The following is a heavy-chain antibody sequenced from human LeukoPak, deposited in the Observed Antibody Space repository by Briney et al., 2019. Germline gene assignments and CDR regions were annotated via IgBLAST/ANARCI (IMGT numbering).Heavy chain of an antibody. CDR1: LFTVSSNS. V-gene: IGHV3-53*01. D-gene: IGHD2-15*01. CDR3: ARFYCSGGGCYGMDV. CDR2: IYTDGRT. Sequence: SGGSLRLSCAASLFTVSSNSLSWVRQAPGKGLHWVSDIYTDGRTNYADSVKGRLTISRDNSKNTLYLQMNSLRAEDTAVYYCARFYCSGGGCYGMDVWGQGTTVTVSS. J-gene: IGHJ6*02.